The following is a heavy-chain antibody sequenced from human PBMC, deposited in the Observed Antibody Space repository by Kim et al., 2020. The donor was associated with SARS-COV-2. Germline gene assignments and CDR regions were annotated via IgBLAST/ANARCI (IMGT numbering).Heavy chain of an antibody. D-gene: IGHD3-16*01. J-gene: IGHJ1*01. CDR1: GFTFSTYA. CDR2: ISGSGDNT. CDR3: ARDTFGKNWHEYFHH. V-gene: IGHV3-23*01. Sequence: GGSLRLSCAASGFTFSTYAMTWVRQAPGKGLEWVSGISGSGDNTYYADSVKGRFTISRDNSRNTLYLQMNSLRADDTALYYCARDTFGKNWHEYFHHWGQSTLDPVS.